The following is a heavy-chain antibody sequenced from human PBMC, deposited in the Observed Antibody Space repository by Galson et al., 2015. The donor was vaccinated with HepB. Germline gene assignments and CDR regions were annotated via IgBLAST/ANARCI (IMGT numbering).Heavy chain of an antibody. Sequence: SVKVSCKASGYSFTDYGITWVRQAPGQGLEWMGWISAYNGKTNYTQKLQARVTISADKSTSTAYMELSSLRSEDTAVYYCAIAAGTPYYYYYGMDVWGQGTTVTVSS. V-gene: IGHV1-18*01. J-gene: IGHJ6*02. CDR1: GYSFTDYG. CDR3: AIAAGTPYYYYYGMDV. D-gene: IGHD6-19*01. CDR2: ISAYNGKT.